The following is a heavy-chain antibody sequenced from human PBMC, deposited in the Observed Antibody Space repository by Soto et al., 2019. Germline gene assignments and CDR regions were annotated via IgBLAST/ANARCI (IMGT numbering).Heavy chain of an antibody. CDR3: ANLADTAMGDY. D-gene: IGHD5-18*01. V-gene: IGHV4-39*07. Sequence: SETLSLTCTVSGGSISSSSYYWGWIRQPPGKGLEWIGSIYYSGSTYYNPSLKSRVTISVDTSKNQFSLRAEDTAVYYCANLADTAMGDYWGQGTLVTVSS. J-gene: IGHJ4*02. CDR1: GGSISSSSYY. CDR2: IYYSGST.